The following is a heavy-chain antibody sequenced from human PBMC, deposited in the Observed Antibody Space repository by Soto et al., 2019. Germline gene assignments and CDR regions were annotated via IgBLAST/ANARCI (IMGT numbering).Heavy chain of an antibody. Sequence: EVQLLESGGGLVQPGGSLRLSCAASGFTFSSDAMNWVRQAPGKGLVWVSDISGSGGITYYADSVKGRFTISRDNAKNTLYLQMNSLRAEDTAVYYCAKSAMVRGGGWFDPWGQGTLVTVSS. V-gene: IGHV3-23*01. CDR1: GFTFSSDA. J-gene: IGHJ5*02. D-gene: IGHD3-10*01. CDR3: AKSAMVRGGGWFDP. CDR2: ISGSGGIT.